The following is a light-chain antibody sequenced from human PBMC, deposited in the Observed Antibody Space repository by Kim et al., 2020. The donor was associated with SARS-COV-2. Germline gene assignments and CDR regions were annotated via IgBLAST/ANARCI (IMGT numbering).Light chain of an antibody. CDR2: KAS. CDR1: QNIHIW. J-gene: IGKJ1*01. CDR3: QQYDVHPET. Sequence: ASVGDRVTISCRASQNIHIWLAWFQQKPGKAPRVLMYKASTLESGVPSRFSGSGSGTEFTLTINSLRPDDSATYYCQQYDVHPETFGQGTKVDIK. V-gene: IGKV1-5*03.